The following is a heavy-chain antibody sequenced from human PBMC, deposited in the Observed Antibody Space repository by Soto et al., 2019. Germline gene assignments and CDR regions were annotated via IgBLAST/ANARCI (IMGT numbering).Heavy chain of an antibody. CDR3: ARGWPTANAFDI. J-gene: IGHJ3*02. CDR1: GFTFSSYW. D-gene: IGHD5-18*01. Sequence: GGSLRLSCAASGFTFSSYWMHWVRQAPGKGLVWVSRINSDGRSTSYADSVKGRFTISRDNAKNTLYLQMNSLRAEDAAVYYCARGWPTANAFDIWGQRTMVTVSS. CDR2: INSDGRST. V-gene: IGHV3-74*01.